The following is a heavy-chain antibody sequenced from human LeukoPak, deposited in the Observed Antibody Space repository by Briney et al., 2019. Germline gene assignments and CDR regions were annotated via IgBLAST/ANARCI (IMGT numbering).Heavy chain of an antibody. D-gene: IGHD6-13*01. Sequence: ASVKVSCKAFGYTFTSNYMHWVRQAPGQGPEWMGVISPSGGSTTYAQKFQGRVTMTTDTSTSTAYMELRSLRSDDTAVYYCARDNIAENDAFDIWGRGTMVTVSS. V-gene: IGHV1-46*01. CDR1: GYTFTSNY. CDR2: ISPSGGST. J-gene: IGHJ3*02. CDR3: ARDNIAENDAFDI.